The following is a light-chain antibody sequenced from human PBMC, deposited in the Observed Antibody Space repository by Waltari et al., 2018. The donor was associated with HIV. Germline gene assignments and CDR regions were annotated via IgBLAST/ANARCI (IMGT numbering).Light chain of an antibody. V-gene: IGLV1-51*01. Sequence: QSVLTQPPSVSAAAGQTVTISCSGSSSNFGTNYVSWYQQLPGTAPKLLIYDNNERPSGIPDRFAGSKSGTSATLDIAGLQTGDEADYYCGTWDSSLSAGVFGGGTKLTVL. J-gene: IGLJ2*01. CDR2: DNN. CDR3: GTWDSSLSAGV. CDR1: SSNFGTNY.